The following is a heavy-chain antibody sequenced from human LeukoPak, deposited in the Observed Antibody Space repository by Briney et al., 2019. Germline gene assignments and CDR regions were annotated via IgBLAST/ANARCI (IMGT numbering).Heavy chain of an antibody. CDR1: GYTFTSYG. CDR2: ISAYNGNT. V-gene: IGHV1-18*01. Sequence: GASVKVSCKASGYTFTSYGIRWVRQAPGQGLEWMGWISAYNGNTNYAQKLQGRVTMTTDTSTSTAYMELRSLRSDDTAVYYCAREAGDYYGSGSPIRAWGQGTLVTVSS. D-gene: IGHD3-10*01. J-gene: IGHJ4*02. CDR3: AREAGDYYGSGSPIRA.